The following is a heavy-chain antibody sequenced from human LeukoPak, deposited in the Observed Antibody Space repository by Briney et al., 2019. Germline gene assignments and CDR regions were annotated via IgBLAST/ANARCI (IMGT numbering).Heavy chain of an antibody. J-gene: IGHJ4*02. Sequence: GESLQISCQGSGYSFTSYWIGWVRPMPGKGLEWMGIIYPGDSDTRYSPSFQGQVTISADKSISTAYLQWSSLKASDTAMYYCARSYSSSSSFDYWGQGTLVTVSS. CDR3: ARSYSSSSSFDY. V-gene: IGHV5-51*01. CDR2: IYPGDSDT. D-gene: IGHD6-6*01. CDR1: GYSFTSYW.